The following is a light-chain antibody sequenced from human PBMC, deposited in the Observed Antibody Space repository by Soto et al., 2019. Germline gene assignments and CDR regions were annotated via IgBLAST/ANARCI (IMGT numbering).Light chain of an antibody. J-gene: IGLJ1*01. V-gene: IGLV2-14*01. CDR1: SSDIGGYNY. CDR3: SSYTSSRSYV. CDR2: DVS. Sequence: QSVLTQPASVSGSPGQSITISCTGTSSDIGGYNYVSWYQQHPGKAPKLMIYDVSNRPSGVSNRFSGSKSGNTASLTISGLQAEDEADYYCSSYTSSRSYVFGPGTKVTVL.